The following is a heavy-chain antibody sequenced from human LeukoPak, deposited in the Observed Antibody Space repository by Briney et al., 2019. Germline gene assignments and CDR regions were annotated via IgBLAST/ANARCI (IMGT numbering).Heavy chain of an antibody. CDR2: IYYSGST. CDR1: GGSISSGDYY. J-gene: IGHJ4*02. CDR3: ARGPTRITIFGVVPYFDY. D-gene: IGHD3-3*01. V-gene: IGHV4-30-4*08. Sequence: SQTLSLTCTVSGGSISSGDYYWSWIRQPPGKGLEWIGYIYYSGSTYYNPSLKSRFTISVDSSKNQFSLKLSSVTAADTAVYYCARGPTRITIFGVVPYFDYWGQGTLVTVSS.